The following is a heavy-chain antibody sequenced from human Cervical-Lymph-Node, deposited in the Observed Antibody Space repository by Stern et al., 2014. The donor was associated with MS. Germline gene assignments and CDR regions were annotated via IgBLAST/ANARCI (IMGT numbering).Heavy chain of an antibody. CDR1: GFTFLSSA. D-gene: IGHD3-10*01. J-gene: IGHJ6*02. V-gene: IGHV1-58*02. CDR2: ISGDNADT. Sequence: QLVQSGPEVKRPGTSVRVSCKASGFTFLSSAMQWVRQARGPRLEWIGLISGDNADTRDAQKFHDRVTISRDMSTSTVNMELSSLRSEDTAVYYCAAEGEYIRSGIYHYTGMDVWGQGTTVTVSS. CDR3: AAEGEYIRSGIYHYTGMDV.